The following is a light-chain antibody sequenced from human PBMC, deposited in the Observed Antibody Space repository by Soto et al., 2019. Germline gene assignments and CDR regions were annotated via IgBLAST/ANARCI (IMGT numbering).Light chain of an antibody. CDR3: SSYTSSGTV. CDR1: SSDVGGVNS. Sequence: QSALTQTASVSGSPGQSITISCTGASSDVGGVNSVSWYQQHPGKAPKLMISDVSDRPSGVSDRFSGSKSGNTASLTISGLQAEDEADYYCSSYTSSGTVFGGGTKVTVL. V-gene: IGLV2-14*03. J-gene: IGLJ2*01. CDR2: DVS.